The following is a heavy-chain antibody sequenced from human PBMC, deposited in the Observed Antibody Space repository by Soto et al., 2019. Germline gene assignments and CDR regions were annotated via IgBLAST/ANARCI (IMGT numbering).Heavy chain of an antibody. J-gene: IGHJ4*02. CDR3: ARDDGELAVRH. Sequence: SETLSLTCSVSGGSINSYCSGGHYWSWIRQHPGKGLEWIGYIYYSGGTYYNPSLRSRVIISADPSKNHFSLKLSSVSAADTAVYYCARDDGELAVRHWGQRTLVTVSS. CDR1: GGSINSYCSGGHY. V-gene: IGHV4-31*03. D-gene: IGHD1-1*01. CDR2: IYYSGGT.